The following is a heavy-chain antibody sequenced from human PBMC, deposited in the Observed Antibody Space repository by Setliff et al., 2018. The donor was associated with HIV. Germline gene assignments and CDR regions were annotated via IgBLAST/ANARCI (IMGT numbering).Heavy chain of an antibody. V-gene: IGHV1-69*13. D-gene: IGHD4-17*01. Sequence: SVKVSCKASGGTFSSYAISWVRQAPGQGLEWMGGIIPIFGTANYAQKFQGRVTITADESTSTAYMELSSLRSEDTAGYYCARAPNKYGDYVDWYFDLWGRGTLVTVSS. CDR1: GGTFSSYA. CDR3: ARAPNKYGDYVDWYFDL. J-gene: IGHJ2*01. CDR2: IIPIFGTA.